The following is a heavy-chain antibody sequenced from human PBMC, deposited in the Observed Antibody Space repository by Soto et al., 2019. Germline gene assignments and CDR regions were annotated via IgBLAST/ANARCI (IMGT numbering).Heavy chain of an antibody. Sequence: SETLSLTCXVSGRSISSVNYYWSWIRQPPGKGLEWIGYIYYSGSTYYNPSLRSRVTISVDTSKNQFSLKLSSVTAADTAVYYCARYGSGECNRGSCYSPFDYWGQGTLVTVSS. CDR1: GRSISSVNYY. J-gene: IGHJ4*02. D-gene: IGHD2-15*01. V-gene: IGHV4-30-4*01. CDR2: IYYSGST. CDR3: ARYGSGECNRGSCYSPFDY.